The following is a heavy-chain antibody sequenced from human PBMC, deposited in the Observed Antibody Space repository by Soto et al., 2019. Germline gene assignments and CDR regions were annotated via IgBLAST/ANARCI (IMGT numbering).Heavy chain of an antibody. CDR2: ISYTGAT. Sequence: SETLSLTCIVSGGSISRGAYFWTWIRQFPGKGLEWIAYISYTGATYYNPSLKSRVTILADTSKNQFSLKLNSVTSADTAVYYCARGGPVSVSPAWQLLGYFDYWGQGTLVTVSS. CDR3: ARGGPVSVSPAWQLLGYFDY. J-gene: IGHJ4*02. CDR1: GGSISRGAYF. V-gene: IGHV4-31*03. D-gene: IGHD2-15*01.